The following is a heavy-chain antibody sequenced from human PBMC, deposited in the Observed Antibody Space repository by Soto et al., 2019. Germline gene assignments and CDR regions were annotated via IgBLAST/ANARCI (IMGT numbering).Heavy chain of an antibody. J-gene: IGHJ6*02. CDR3: ARLGGYCSGGSCLYGMDV. CDR2: ISSSSSYI. Sequence: GGSLRLSCAASGFTFSSYSMNWVRQAPGKGLEWVSSISSSSSYIYYADSVKGRFTISRDNAKNSLYLQMNSLRAEDTAVYYCARLGGYCSGGSCLYGMDVWGQGTTVTVSS. V-gene: IGHV3-21*01. D-gene: IGHD2-15*01. CDR1: GFTFSSYS.